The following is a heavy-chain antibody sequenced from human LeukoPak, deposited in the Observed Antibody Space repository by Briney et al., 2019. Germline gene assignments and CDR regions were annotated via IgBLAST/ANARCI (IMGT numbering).Heavy chain of an antibody. CDR3: ARQPSIAATRRNYYYYGMDV. CDR2: IYPGDSDT. V-gene: IGHV5-51*01. J-gene: IGHJ6*02. Sequence: GESLKISCKGSGYSFTSYWIGWVRQMPGKGLEWMGIIYPGDSDTRYSPSFQGQVTISADKSISTAYLQWSSLKASDTAMYYCARQPSIAATRRNYYYYGMDVWGQGTTVTVSS. D-gene: IGHD6-6*01. CDR1: GYSFTSYW.